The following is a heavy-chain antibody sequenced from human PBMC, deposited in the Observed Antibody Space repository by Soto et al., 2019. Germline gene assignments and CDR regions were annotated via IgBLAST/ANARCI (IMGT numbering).Heavy chain of an antibody. CDR3: ARDEVPAANWLDR. J-gene: IGHJ5*02. Sequence: ASVKVSCKASGYIFINYGITWVRQAPGQGLEWMGWISGYNGNTKYAAKLQGRVTMTTDTSTTTAYMELRSLRSDDTAVYYCARDEVPAANWLDRWGQGTLVTVSS. D-gene: IGHD2-2*01. CDR1: GYIFINYG. CDR2: ISGYNGNT. V-gene: IGHV1-18*01.